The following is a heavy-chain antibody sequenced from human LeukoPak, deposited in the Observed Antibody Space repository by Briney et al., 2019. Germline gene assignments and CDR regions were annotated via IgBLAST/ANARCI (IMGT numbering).Heavy chain of an antibody. D-gene: IGHD3-22*01. V-gene: IGHV3-23*01. J-gene: IGHJ4*02. CDR3: AKSRARREGSSGSIDY. Sequence: PGGSLRLSCAASGFTFSNYAMSWVRQAPGKGLEWVSAIGGSGGSPYYVDSVKGRFTISRDNSKNTLHLRMNSLRAEDTAVYYCAKSRARREGSSGSIDYWGQGTLVTVSS. CDR1: GFTFSNYA. CDR2: IGGSGGSP.